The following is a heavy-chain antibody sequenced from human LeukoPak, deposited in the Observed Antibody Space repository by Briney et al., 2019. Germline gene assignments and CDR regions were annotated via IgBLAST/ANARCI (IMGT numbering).Heavy chain of an antibody. J-gene: IGHJ3*02. CDR1: GFTFSSYW. V-gene: IGHV3-7*01. Sequence: SGGSLRLSCAASGFTFSSYWMSWVRQAPGKGLEWVANIKQDGSEKYYVDSVKGRFTISRDNAKNSLYLQMNSLRAEDTAVYYCARVCGGDCYSDAFDIWGQGTMVTVSS. D-gene: IGHD2-21*01. CDR3: ARVCGGDCYSDAFDI. CDR2: IKQDGSEK.